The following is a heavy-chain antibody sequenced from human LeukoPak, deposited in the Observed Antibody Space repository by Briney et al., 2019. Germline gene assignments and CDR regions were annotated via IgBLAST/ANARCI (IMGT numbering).Heavy chain of an antibody. J-gene: IGHJ4*02. V-gene: IGHV1-69*04. CDR3: AREQYSSGWKGAFDY. CDR1: GGTFSSYA. D-gene: IGHD6-19*01. Sequence: SVRVSFKASGGTFSSYAISWVRQAPGQGLEWMGRIIPILGIANYAQKFQGRVTITADKSTSTAYMELSSLRSEDTAVYYYAREQYSSGWKGAFDYWGQGTLVTVSS. CDR2: IIPILGIA.